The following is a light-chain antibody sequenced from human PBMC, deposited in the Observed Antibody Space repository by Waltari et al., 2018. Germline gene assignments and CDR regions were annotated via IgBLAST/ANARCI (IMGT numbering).Light chain of an antibody. CDR2: YAS. CDR1: QGINNY. Sequence: DIQMTQSPSSLSASVGDRVTITCRASQGINNYLGWFQQKPGTVPKRLIYYASSLESGVPSRFSGSVSGTDYTLTISSLQPEDSAIYYCQQYDNFPLTFGPGTKLDI. CDR3: QQYDNFPLT. V-gene: IGKV1-33*01. J-gene: IGKJ3*01.